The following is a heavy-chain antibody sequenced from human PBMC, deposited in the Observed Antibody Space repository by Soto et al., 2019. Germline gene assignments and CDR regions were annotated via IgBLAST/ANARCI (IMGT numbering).Heavy chain of an antibody. CDR1: GATFSSFA. D-gene: IGHD3-3*01. Sequence: SVKVSCKASGATFSSFAFSWVRQAPGPGLEWMGVIIPIFDTINYAQKFQGRVTITADESTGTAYMELSSLTSEDTAVYYCASPLKWSGYYIAFDYLGQGTLVTISS. V-gene: IGHV1-69*13. J-gene: IGHJ4*02. CDR3: ASPLKWSGYYIAFDY. CDR2: IIPIFDTI.